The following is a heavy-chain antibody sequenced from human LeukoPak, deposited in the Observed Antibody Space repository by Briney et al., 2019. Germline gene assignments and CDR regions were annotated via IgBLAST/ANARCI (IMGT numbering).Heavy chain of an antibody. Sequence: ASVKVSCKASGYTFTSYYMHWVRQAPGQGLEWMGIINPSGSSTSYAQKFQGRVTITRNTSTSTVYMELSSLRSEDTAVYYCARRGSADLDYWGQGTLVTVSS. V-gene: IGHV1-46*01. CDR3: ARRGSADLDY. CDR1: GYTFTSYY. J-gene: IGHJ4*02. D-gene: IGHD3-16*01. CDR2: INPSGSST.